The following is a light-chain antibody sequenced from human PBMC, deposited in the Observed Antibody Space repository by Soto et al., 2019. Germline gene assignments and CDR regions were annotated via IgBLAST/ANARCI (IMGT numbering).Light chain of an antibody. J-gene: IGLJ1*01. CDR2: GNN. CDR1: SSNIGAGHD. V-gene: IGLV1-40*01. Sequence: QSVLTQPPSVSGAPGQRVTISCTGSSSNIGAGHDVHWYQQLPGTAPKLLISGNNNRPSGVPDRFSGSKSGTSASLAITGLQAEDEADYYCQSYDSGLSGPYVFVTGTKLTVL. CDR3: QSYDSGLSGPYV.